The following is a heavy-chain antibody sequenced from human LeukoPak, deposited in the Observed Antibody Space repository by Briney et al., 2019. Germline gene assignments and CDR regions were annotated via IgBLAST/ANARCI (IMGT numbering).Heavy chain of an antibody. J-gene: IGHJ4*02. CDR2: ISSSGGSP. V-gene: IGHV3-48*03. D-gene: IGHD5-24*01. Sequence: PGGSLRLSCIVSGFTFSGYEMSWVRQAPGKGLEWVSCISSSGGSPYYADSVEGRFTISRDNAKNSLFLQINSLRVEDTAIYYCVSGGRWLYLGDYWGQGTPVTVSS. CDR3: VSGGRWLYLGDY. CDR1: GFTFSGYE.